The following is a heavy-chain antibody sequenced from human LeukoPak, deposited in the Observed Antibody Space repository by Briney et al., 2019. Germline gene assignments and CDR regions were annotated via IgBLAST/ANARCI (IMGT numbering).Heavy chain of an antibody. CDR1: GGSFSGYY. D-gene: IGHD6-13*01. Sequence: SETLSLTCAVYGGSFSGYYSSWIRQAPGKGLEWIGEIDYSGGTNYKSSLESRVTISIDTSKNQFSLKLNSMTAADTAVYYCATGRSSSPQGGYYGMDAWGQGTTVIVS. CDR3: ATGRSSSPQGGYYGMDA. V-gene: IGHV4-34*01. CDR2: IDYSGGT. J-gene: IGHJ6*02.